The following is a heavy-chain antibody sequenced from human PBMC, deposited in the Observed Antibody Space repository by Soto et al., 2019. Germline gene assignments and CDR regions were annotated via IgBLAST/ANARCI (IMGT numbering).Heavy chain of an antibody. CDR2: LSGSGGST. D-gene: IGHD3-22*01. V-gene: IGHV3-23*01. Sequence: EVQLLESGGGLVQPGGSLRLSCAASGFTFSSYAMSWVRQAPGKGLEWVSALSGSGGSTYYADSVKGPFTISRDNSKNTLYLQMNSLRAEDTAVYYCAKCRVMIGDFDYLGQGTLVTVSS. CDR1: GFTFSSYA. CDR3: AKCRVMIGDFDY. J-gene: IGHJ4*02.